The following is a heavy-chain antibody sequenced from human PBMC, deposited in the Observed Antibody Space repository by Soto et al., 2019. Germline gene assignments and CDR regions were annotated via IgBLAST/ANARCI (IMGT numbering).Heavy chain of an antibody. CDR1: GFTFSDYY. V-gene: IGHV3-11*01. CDR3: ARTMVRGVMTLQHYYYMDV. J-gene: IGHJ6*03. Sequence: QVQLVESGGGLVKPGGSLRLSCAASGFTFSDYYMSWIRQSPGKGLEWVSYISSSGSTIYYADSVKGRVTISRDNAKTSLYLQMNSLRAEDTAVYYCARTMVRGVMTLQHYYYMDVWGKGTTVTVSS. D-gene: IGHD3-10*01. CDR2: ISSSGSTI.